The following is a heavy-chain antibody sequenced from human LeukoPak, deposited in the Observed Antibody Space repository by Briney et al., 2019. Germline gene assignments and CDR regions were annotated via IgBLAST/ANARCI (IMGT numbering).Heavy chain of an antibody. J-gene: IGHJ4*02. CDR2: INHSGST. Sequence: SETLSLTCAVYGGSFSGYYWSWIRQPPGKGLEWIGEINHSGSTNYNPSLKSRVTISVDTSKNQFSLKLSSVTAADTAVYYCATGRGRFSYWGQGTLVTVSS. D-gene: IGHD3-10*01. CDR1: GGSFSGYY. CDR3: ATGRGRFSY. V-gene: IGHV4-34*01.